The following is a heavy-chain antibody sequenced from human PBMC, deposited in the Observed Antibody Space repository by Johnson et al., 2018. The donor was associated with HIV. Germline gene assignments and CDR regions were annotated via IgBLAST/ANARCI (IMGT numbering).Heavy chain of an antibody. CDR2: ISSGGSSI. V-gene: IGHV3-11*04. CDR1: GFTFSDYY. CDR3: ARDFLRLLDAFDI. Sequence: VHLVESGGGLVKPGGSLRLSCAASGFTFSDYYMSWIRQAPGKGLEWVSYISSGGSSIYYADSVKGRFTISRDNAKKSMYLQMNSLRAEDTAVYYCARDFLRLLDAFDIWGQGTMVTVSS. D-gene: IGHD3-16*01. J-gene: IGHJ3*02.